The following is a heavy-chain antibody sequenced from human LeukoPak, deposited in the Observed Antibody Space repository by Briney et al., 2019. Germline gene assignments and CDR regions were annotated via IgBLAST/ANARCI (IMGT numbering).Heavy chain of an antibody. Sequence: SETLSLTCTVSGGSISSDNYYWSWIRQPAGKGLEWIGRIHSSGTTNYNPYLKSRVTISVDTSDNRFSLKLTSVIAADTAVYYCARVFQLPFNYFDPWGQGALVTVSS. CDR2: IHSSGTT. V-gene: IGHV4-61*02. CDR1: GGSISSDNYY. CDR3: ARVFQLPFNYFDP. J-gene: IGHJ5*02.